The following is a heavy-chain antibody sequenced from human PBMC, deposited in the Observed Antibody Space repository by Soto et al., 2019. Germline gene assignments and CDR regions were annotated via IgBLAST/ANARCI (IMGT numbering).Heavy chain of an antibody. CDR1: GVTFSSYA. CDR2: SSGSGSNT. Sequence: EVQLLESGGGLVQSGGSLRLSYAASGVTFSSYAMNWVRQAPGKGLEWVSASSGSGSNTYYADSVKGRFTISRDNSKNTLYLQMNSLRAEDTAVYYCVKEGGDNGSGSYSTCWGQGTLVTVSS. J-gene: IGHJ4*02. D-gene: IGHD3-10*01. V-gene: IGHV3-23*01. CDR3: VKEGGDNGSGSYSTC.